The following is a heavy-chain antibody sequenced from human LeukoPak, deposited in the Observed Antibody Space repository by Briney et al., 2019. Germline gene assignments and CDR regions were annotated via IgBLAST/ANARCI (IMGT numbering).Heavy chain of an antibody. J-gene: IGHJ4*02. CDR2: ITPSGTK. Sequence: GGSLRLSCAVSGFTFSDYSMNWVRQAPGKGLEWLSFITPSGTKYYADSVKGRFTISRDNAKNSLYLQMNSLRAEDTAVYYCAREAGDSFWSGFKFDYWGQGSLVTVSS. D-gene: IGHD3-3*01. CDR1: GFTFSDYS. V-gene: IGHV3-69-1*01. CDR3: AREAGDSFWSGFKFDY.